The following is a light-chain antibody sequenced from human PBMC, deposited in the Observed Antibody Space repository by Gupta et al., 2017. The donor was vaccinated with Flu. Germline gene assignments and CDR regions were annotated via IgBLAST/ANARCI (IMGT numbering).Light chain of an antibody. CDR2: GNN. CDR1: RSNIGANYD. V-gene: IGLV1-40*01. J-gene: IGLJ1*01. Sequence: QSVLTQPPSVSGAPGQSVTISCTGARSNIGANYDVHWYQQTPGEAPKLLIHGNNNRPSGVPDRFSGAMSGTSASLAIXGXQAEDEXDYYCQSFDTSLNAYVFGTGTQVTVL. CDR3: QSFDTSLNAYV.